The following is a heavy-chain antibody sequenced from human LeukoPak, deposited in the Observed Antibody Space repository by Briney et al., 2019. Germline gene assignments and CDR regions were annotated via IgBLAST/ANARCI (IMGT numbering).Heavy chain of an antibody. D-gene: IGHD5-18*01. J-gene: IGHJ4*02. CDR3: ARGLGRTAMVTRGGVRFDY. V-gene: IGHV3-7*03. CDR2: MNQDGSEK. Sequence: GGSLRLSCAASGFTFSRYWMSWVRQAPGKGLEWVANMNQDGSEKHYVDSVKGRFTISRDNAKNSLFLQVNSLRVEDTAVYYCARGLGRTAMVTRGGVRFDYWGQGTLVTVSS. CDR1: GFTFSRYW.